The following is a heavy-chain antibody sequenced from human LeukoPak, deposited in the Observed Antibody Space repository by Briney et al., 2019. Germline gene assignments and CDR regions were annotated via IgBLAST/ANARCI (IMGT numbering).Heavy chain of an antibody. J-gene: IGHJ4*02. CDR1: GYALTELS. Sequence: GASVKVSCKVSGYALTELSMHWVRQAPGKGLEWMGGFDPEDGETIYAQKFQGRVTMTEDTSTDTAYMELSSLRSEDTAVYYCATAPRVATYFDYWGQGTLVTVSS. CDR3: ATAPRVATYFDY. D-gene: IGHD5-12*01. V-gene: IGHV1-24*01. CDR2: FDPEDGET.